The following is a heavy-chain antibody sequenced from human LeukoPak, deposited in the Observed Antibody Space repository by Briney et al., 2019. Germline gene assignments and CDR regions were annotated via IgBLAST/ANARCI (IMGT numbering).Heavy chain of an antibody. CDR1: GGTFSSYA. CDR2: IIPIFGTA. J-gene: IGHJ4*02. CDR3: AREWVHCSSTSCYKAYYFDY. V-gene: IGHV1-69*13. Sequence: SVKLSCKASGGTFSSYAISWVRQAPGRGLEWMGGIIPIFGTANYAQKFQGRVTITADESTSTAYMELSSLRSEDTAVYYCAREWVHCSSTSCYKAYYFDYWGQGTLVTVSS. D-gene: IGHD2-2*02.